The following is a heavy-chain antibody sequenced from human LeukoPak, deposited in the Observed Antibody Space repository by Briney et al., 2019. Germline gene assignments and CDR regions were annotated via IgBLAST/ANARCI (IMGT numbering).Heavy chain of an antibody. CDR2: ISNDGSKK. J-gene: IGHJ4*02. CDR1: GFIFNIYG. D-gene: IGHD4-17*01. V-gene: IGHV3-30*18. CDR3: AKDWARGDSKYVDL. Sequence: PGGSLRLSCVASGFIFNIYGMHWVRQAPGKGLEPVALISNDGSKKYYAGSAVGRFTISRDNSRNTVFLEMNSLRGDDTAVYFCAKDWARGDSKYVDLWGQGVLVIVSS.